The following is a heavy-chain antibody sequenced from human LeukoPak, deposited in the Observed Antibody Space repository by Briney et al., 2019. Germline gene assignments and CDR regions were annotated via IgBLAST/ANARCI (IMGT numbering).Heavy chain of an antibody. D-gene: IGHD2-2*01. CDR2: ISSSSSSI. CDR1: GFTFSRYS. J-gene: IGHJ6*03. CDR3: AKGWGPAAHPFADYYYMDV. V-gene: IGHV3-48*01. Sequence: GGSLRLSCAASGFTFSRYSVNWVRQAPGKGLEWLSYISSSSSSIYYAESVKGRLTISRDNAKNSLYLQMNSLRVEDTAVYYCAKGWGPAAHPFADYYYMDVRGKGTTVTVSS.